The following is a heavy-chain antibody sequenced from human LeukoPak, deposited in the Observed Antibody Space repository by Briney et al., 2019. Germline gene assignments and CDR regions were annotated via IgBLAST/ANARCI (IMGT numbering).Heavy chain of an antibody. J-gene: IGHJ3*02. CDR2: IYYSGST. Sequence: NSSETLSLTCTVSGGSISSYYWSWIRQPPGKGLEWIGYIYYSGSTNYNPSLKSRVTISVDTSKNQFSLKLSSVTAADTAVYYCARAPGGYGSGSRGAFDIWGQGTRVTVSS. V-gene: IGHV4-59*01. CDR1: GGSISSYY. CDR3: ARAPGGYGSGSRGAFDI. D-gene: IGHD3-10*01.